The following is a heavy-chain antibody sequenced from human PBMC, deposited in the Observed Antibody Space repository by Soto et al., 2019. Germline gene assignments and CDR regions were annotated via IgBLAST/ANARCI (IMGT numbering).Heavy chain of an antibody. V-gene: IGHV3-48*02. CDR3: ARQVDGSGWAMEN. D-gene: IGHD6-19*01. Sequence: GGSLRLSCAASGFTFSSYSMNWVRQAPGKGLEWVSYISSSSSTIYYADSVKGRFTIPRDNAKNPLYLQMNSLRDEDTAVYYCARQVDGSGWAMENWGQGTLVTVSS. CDR1: GFTFSSYS. J-gene: IGHJ4*02. CDR2: ISSSSSTI.